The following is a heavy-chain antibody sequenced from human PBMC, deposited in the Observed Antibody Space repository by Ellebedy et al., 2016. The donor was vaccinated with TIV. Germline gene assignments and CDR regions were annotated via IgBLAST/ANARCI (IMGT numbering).Heavy chain of an antibody. CDR3: ARGVHDFFP. V-gene: IGHV1-46*01. Sequence: ASVKVSXXASGYTFTSYGISWVRQAPGQGLEWMGIINPSGGSTSYAQKFQGRVTMTRDTSTSTVYMELSSLRSEDTAVYYCARGVHDFFPWGQGTLVTVSS. J-gene: IGHJ5*02. D-gene: IGHD3-3*01. CDR2: INPSGGST. CDR1: GYTFTSYG.